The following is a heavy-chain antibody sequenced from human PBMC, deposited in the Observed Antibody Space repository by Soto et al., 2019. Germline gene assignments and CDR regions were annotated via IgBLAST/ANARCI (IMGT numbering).Heavy chain of an antibody. J-gene: IGHJ6*02. CDR1: GFSLSTSGVG. CDR3: AHSPMAPYCSIFSCYYYYYDVMDV. Sequence: SGPTLVNPTQTLTLTCTFSGFSLSTSGVGVGWIRQPPGKALEWLALIYWNDDKRYSPSLKSRLTITKDTSKNQVVLTMTNMDTVDTATYYCAHSPMAPYCSIFSCYYYYYDVMDVWGRGTSVTGS. CDR2: IYWNDDK. V-gene: IGHV2-5*01. D-gene: IGHD2-2*01.